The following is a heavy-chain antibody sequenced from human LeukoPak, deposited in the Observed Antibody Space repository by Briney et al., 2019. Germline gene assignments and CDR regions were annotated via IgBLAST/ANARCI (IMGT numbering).Heavy chain of an antibody. CDR3: ARDLLYCGGDCYPDL. D-gene: IGHD2-21*02. V-gene: IGHV4-59*01. CDR1: GGSISSYC. CDR2: IYYSGST. Sequence: SETLSLTCTVSGGSISSYCWSWIRQPPGKGLEWIGYIYYSGSTNYNPSLKSRVTISVDTSKNQFSLKLSSVTAADTAVYYCARDLLYCGGDCYPDLWGQGTLVTVSS. J-gene: IGHJ5*02.